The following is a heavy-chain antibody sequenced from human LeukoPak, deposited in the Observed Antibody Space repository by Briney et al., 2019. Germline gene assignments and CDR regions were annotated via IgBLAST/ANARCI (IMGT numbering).Heavy chain of an antibody. CDR3: ARGYFYYYDSSGYYALYFDY. Sequence: ASVKVSCKASGYTFTGYDMHWVRQAPGQGLEWMGWINPNSGGTNYAQKFQGRVTMTRDTSISTAYMELSRLRSDDTAVYYCARGYFYYYDSSGYYALYFDYWGQGTLVTVSS. J-gene: IGHJ4*02. CDR1: GYTFTGYD. CDR2: INPNSGGT. D-gene: IGHD3-22*01. V-gene: IGHV1-2*02.